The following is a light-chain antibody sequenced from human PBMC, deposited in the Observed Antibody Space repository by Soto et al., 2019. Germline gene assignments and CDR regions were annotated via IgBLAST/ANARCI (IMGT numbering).Light chain of an antibody. CDR3: METLQTPLT. V-gene: IGKV2-28*01. J-gene: IGKJ1*01. Sequence: DIVMTQSPLSLPVTPGEPASISCRSSQSLLHSSGNNYLDWYLQKPGQSPQLLIYLGSNRASGVPDRFSGSGSGTDFTLKISRVEAEDVGVYYCMETLQTPLTFGQGTKVEI. CDR1: QSLLHSSGNNY. CDR2: LGS.